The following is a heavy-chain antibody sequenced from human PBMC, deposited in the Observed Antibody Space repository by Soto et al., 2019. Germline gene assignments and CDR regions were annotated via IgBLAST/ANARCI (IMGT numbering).Heavy chain of an antibody. J-gene: IGHJ3*02. V-gene: IGHV5-51*01. D-gene: IGHD2-21*01. Sequence: GESLKISCQGFGYSFTSFWIGWVRQMPGKGLEWMGIIYPGDSDTRYSPSFQGQVTISADKSISTAYLQWSSLKASDTAMYYCARHAYCGGDCYFLDAFDIWGQGTMVTVSS. CDR1: GYSFTSFW. CDR2: IYPGDSDT. CDR3: ARHAYCGGDCYFLDAFDI.